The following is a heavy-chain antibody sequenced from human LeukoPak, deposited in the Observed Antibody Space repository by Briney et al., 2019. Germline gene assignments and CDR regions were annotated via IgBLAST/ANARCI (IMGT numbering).Heavy chain of an antibody. J-gene: IGHJ4*02. Sequence: GGSPRLSCAASGFTFSSYAMSWVRQAPGKGLEWVSAISGSGGSTYYADSVKGRFTISRDNSKNTLYLQMNSLRAEDTAVYYCAKFHDSYYYDSSGYNYWGQGTLVTVSS. CDR2: ISGSGGST. D-gene: IGHD3-22*01. CDR3: AKFHDSYYYDSSGYNY. V-gene: IGHV3-23*01. CDR1: GFTFSSYA.